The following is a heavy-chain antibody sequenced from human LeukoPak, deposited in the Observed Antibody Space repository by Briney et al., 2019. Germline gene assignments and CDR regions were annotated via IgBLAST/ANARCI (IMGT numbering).Heavy chain of an antibody. V-gene: IGHV3-30*02. J-gene: IGHJ5*02. CDR3: AKDRAIAAVGQAWFDP. CDR2: IRYDGSNK. CDR1: GFTFSSYG. D-gene: IGHD6-13*01. Sequence: GGSLRLSCAASGFTFSSYGMHWVRQAPGKGLEWVAFIRYDGSNKYYADSVKGRFTISRDNSKNTVYLQMNSLRAEDTAAYYCAKDRAIAAVGQAWFDPWGQGILVTVSA.